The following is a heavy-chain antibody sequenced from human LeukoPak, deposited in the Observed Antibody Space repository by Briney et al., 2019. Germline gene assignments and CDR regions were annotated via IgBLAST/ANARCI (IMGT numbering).Heavy chain of an antibody. D-gene: IGHD3-3*01. CDR2: ISHDGGNK. CDR3: AKPRGGYYFDY. J-gene: IGHJ4*02. Sequence: GTSLGLSCAASGFTFSVYGMHWVRQGPGKGLEWVALISHDGGNKNYTDSVKGRFTISRDNSKNTVYLQMNSLRPEDTAVYYCAKPRGGYYFDYWGQGTLVTVSS. V-gene: IGHV3-30*18. CDR1: GFTFSVYG.